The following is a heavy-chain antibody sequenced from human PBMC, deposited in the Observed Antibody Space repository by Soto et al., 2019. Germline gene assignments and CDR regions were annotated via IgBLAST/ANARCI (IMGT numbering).Heavy chain of an antibody. D-gene: IGHD1-26*01. Sequence: SVKVSGKASGGTFSSYTISWLRQAPGKGLEWMGGIIPVFGTAHYAQKFQGRLTIPADEFTTTDYMELSSLRSEDTAVYYCATDAFSGSYQGHWGQGTLVTVSS. V-gene: IGHV1-69*13. CDR2: IIPVFGTA. J-gene: IGHJ4*02. CDR3: ATDAFSGSYQGH. CDR1: GGTFSSYT.